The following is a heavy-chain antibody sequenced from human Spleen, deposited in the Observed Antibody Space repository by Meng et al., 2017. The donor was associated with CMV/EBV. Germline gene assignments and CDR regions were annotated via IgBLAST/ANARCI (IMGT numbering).Heavy chain of an antibody. D-gene: IGHD3-3*01. CDR2: MNPNSGNT. CDR1: GYTFTSYD. Sequence: ASVKVSCKASGYTFTSYDINWVRQATGQGLEWMGWMNPNSGNTGYAQKFQGRVTMTRNTSISTAYMELRSLRSDDTAVYYCAREGYDFWSGYYPTYYYYYGMDVWGQGTTVTVSS. V-gene: IGHV1-8*01. J-gene: IGHJ6*02. CDR3: AREGYDFWSGYYPTYYYYYGMDV.